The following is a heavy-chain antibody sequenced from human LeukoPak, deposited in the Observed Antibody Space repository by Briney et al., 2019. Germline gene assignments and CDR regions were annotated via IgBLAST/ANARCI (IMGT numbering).Heavy chain of an antibody. V-gene: IGHV1-18*01. Sequence: GASVKVSCKASGYTFTSYGISWVRQAPGQGLEWMGWISAYNGNTNYAQKLQGRVTMTTDTSTSTAYMELRSLRSDDTAVYYCARIGVVQEQGRYYYYYMDVWGKGTTVTVSS. J-gene: IGHJ6*03. CDR3: ARIGVVQEQGRYYYYYMDV. CDR2: ISAYNGNT. CDR1: GYTFTSYG. D-gene: IGHD1/OR15-1a*01.